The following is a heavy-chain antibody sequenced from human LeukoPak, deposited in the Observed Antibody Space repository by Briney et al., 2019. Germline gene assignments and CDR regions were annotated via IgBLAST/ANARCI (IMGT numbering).Heavy chain of an antibody. D-gene: IGHD5-18*01. Sequence: ASETLSCTGTASGGSISCYYCSWVRQPPGKGLWWVGYIYSSGSTNYNPSLESRVTISVDTSKHPVSMQPSSMTAAATAVYYCARGYSPRSGADSYYYGMDVWGKGTTVTVSS. J-gene: IGHJ6*04. CDR2: IYSSGST. V-gene: IGHV4-59*01. CDR3: ARGYSPRSGADSYYYGMDV. CDR1: GGSISCYY.